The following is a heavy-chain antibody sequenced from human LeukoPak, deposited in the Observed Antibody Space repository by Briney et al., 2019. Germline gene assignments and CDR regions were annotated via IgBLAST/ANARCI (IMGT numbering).Heavy chain of an antibody. CDR2: ISYDGSNK. CDR3: ARDHSSGWYSDYFDY. CDR1: GFTFSSYG. V-gene: IGHV3-30*03. D-gene: IGHD6-19*01. J-gene: IGHJ4*02. Sequence: PGGSLRLSCAAPGFTFSSYGMHWVRQAPGKGLEWVAVISYDGSNKYYADSVKGRFTISRDNSKNTLYLQMNSLRVEDTAVYYCARDHSSGWYSDYFDYWGQGTLVTVSS.